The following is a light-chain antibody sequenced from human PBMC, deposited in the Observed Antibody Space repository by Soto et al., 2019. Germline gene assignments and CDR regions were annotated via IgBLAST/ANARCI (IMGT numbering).Light chain of an antibody. CDR1: SSDFGSYKF. CDR3: FSCTSTNTHV. CDR2: ETS. J-gene: IGLJ1*01. V-gene: IGLV2-23*01. Sequence: QSALTQPASVSGSPGQSVTISCTGTSSDFGSYKFVSWYQHHPGTVPKVIIYETSKRPSGVSDRFSGSKSGNTASLTISGLQAEDEADYYCFSCTSTNTHVFGSGTKVTVL.